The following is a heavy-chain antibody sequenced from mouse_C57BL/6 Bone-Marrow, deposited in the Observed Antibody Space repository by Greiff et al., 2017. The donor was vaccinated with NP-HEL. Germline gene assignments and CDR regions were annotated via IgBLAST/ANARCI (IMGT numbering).Heavy chain of an antibody. CDR2: IYPRSGNT. Sequence: VQLQQSGAELARPGASVKLSCKASGYTFTSYGISWVKQRTGQGLEWIGEIYPRSGNTYYNEKFKGKATLTADKSSSTAYMELRSLTSEDSAVYFCARIHYGSSYGYFDVWGTGTTVTVSS. J-gene: IGHJ1*03. D-gene: IGHD1-1*01. CDR1: GYTFTSYG. V-gene: IGHV1-81*01. CDR3: ARIHYGSSYGYFDV.